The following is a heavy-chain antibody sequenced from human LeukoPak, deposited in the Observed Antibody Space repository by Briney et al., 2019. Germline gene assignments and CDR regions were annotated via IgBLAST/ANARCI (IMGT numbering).Heavy chain of an antibody. J-gene: IGHJ2*01. CDR1: GGSSSSSNL. D-gene: IGHD6-19*01. V-gene: IGHV4-4*02. CDR2: IHHSGST. Sequence: SETLSLTCAVSGGSSSSSNLWSWVRQPLGKGLEWIGEIHHSGSTNYNPSLKSRVTISVDKSKNQFSLKLSSVTAADTAVYYCARWSQYSSGRAYYWYFDLWGRGTLVTVSS. CDR3: ARWSQYSSGRAYYWYFDL.